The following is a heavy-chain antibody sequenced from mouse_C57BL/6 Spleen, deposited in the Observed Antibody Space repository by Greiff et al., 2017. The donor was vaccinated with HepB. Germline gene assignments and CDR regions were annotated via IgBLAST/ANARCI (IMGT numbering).Heavy chain of an antibody. V-gene: IGHV5-17*01. D-gene: IGHD1-1*01. CDR3: ARGNYYGSSSRYFDV. J-gene: IGHJ1*03. Sequence: DVQLVESGGGLVKPGGSLKLSCAASGFTFSDYGMHWVRQAPEKGLEWVAYISSGSSTIYYADTVKGRFTISRDNAKNTLFLQMTSLRSEDTAMYYCARGNYYGSSSRYFDVWGTGTTVTVSS. CDR1: GFTFSDYG. CDR2: ISSGSSTI.